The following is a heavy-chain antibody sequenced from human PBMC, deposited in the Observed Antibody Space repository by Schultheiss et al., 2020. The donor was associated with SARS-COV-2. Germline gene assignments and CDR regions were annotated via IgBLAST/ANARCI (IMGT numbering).Heavy chain of an antibody. CDR2: INHSGST. Sequence: SETLSLTCAVSGGSISSSNWWSWVRQPPGKGLEWIGEINHSGSTNYNPSLKSRVTISVDKSKNQFSLKLSSVTAADTAVYYCARGQGEATPSNWFDPWGQGTLVTVSS. CDR3: ARGQGEATPSNWFDP. V-gene: IGHV4-4*02. CDR1: GGSISSSNW. J-gene: IGHJ5*02. D-gene: IGHD5-12*01.